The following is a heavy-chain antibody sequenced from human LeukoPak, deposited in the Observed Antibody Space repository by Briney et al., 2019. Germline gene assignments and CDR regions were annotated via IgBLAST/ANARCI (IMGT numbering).Heavy chain of an antibody. D-gene: IGHD2-15*01. V-gene: IGHV4-4*07. Sequence: SETLSLTCTVSGGSISSYYWSWIRQPAGKGLEWIGRIYTSGSTNYNPSLKSRVTMSVDTSKNQFSLNLSSVTAADTAVYYCARVRYCSGGTCYLFDFWGQGTLVTVSS. CDR1: GGSISSYY. J-gene: IGHJ4*02. CDR2: IYTSGST. CDR3: ARVRYCSGGTCYLFDF.